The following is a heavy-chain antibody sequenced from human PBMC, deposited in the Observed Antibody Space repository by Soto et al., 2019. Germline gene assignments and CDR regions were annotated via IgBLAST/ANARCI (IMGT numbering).Heavy chain of an antibody. J-gene: IGHJ5*02. V-gene: IGHV4-31*03. CDR1: GGSISSGGYY. CDR2: LFYSGTT. CDR3: ARTVDP. Sequence: QVQLQESGPGLVKPSQTLSLTCTVSGGSISSGGYYWSWIRQHPGKGLEWIGYLFYSGTTYYNPSLKRGATISVDTSKTQFSLKLSSVTAADTAVYYCARTVDPWGQGTLVTVSS.